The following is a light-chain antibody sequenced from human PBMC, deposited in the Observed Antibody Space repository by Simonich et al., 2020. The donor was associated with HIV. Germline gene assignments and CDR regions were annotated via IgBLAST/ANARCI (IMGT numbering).Light chain of an antibody. CDR3: QQNDNTPWT. V-gene: IGKV1-39*01. J-gene: IGKJ1*01. CDR2: TAS. Sequence: DIQMTQSPSSLSASVGDRVTVSCRASQSISIYLNWYQQKPGKAPKLLIYTASSLQSGVPSRFTCSGSGTDFTLTISSLQPEDFATYYCQQNDNTPWTFGQGTKVEIK. CDR1: QSISIY.